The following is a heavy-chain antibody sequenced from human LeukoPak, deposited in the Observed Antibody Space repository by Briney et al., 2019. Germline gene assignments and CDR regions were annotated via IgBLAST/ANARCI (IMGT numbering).Heavy chain of an antibody. CDR1: GYTFTSYG. CDR3: ARDPPEAYDFWDGFSSDYYHGLDV. Sequence: ASVKVSCKASGYTFTSYGVSWVRQAPGQGLEWMGWSSAYNDNTIYAQKFLDRVTMTTDTSTSTAYMELKSLSSDDTGVYYCARDPPEAYDFWDGFSSDYYHGLDVWGQGTTVTVSS. V-gene: IGHV1-18*01. D-gene: IGHD3-3*01. CDR2: SSAYNDNT. J-gene: IGHJ6*02.